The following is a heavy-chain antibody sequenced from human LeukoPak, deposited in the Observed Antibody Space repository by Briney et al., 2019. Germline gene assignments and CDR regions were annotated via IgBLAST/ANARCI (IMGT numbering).Heavy chain of an antibody. CDR3: ARVPEIYGSGSYFYFDY. J-gene: IGHJ4*02. V-gene: IGHV1-18*01. CDR2: ISAYNGNT. D-gene: IGHD3-10*01. CDR1: GYTFTSYG. Sequence: ASVKVSCKASGYTFTSYGMSWVRQAPGQGLEWMGLISAYNGNTNSAQKLQGRVTLTTDTSTSTAYMELRSLRSDDTAVYYCARVPEIYGSGSYFYFDYWGQGTLVTVSS.